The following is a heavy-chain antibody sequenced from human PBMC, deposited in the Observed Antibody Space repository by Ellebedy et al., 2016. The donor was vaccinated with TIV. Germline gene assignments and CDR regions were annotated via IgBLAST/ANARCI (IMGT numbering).Heavy chain of an antibody. Sequence: SETLSLXCAVSGGSFSGYYWSWIRQPPGKGLEWIGEINHSGSTNYNPSLKSRVTISVDTSKNQFSLKLSSVTAADTAVYYCARKPRGVATIRSSAFDIWGQGTMVTVSS. CDR2: INHSGST. CDR3: ARKPRGVATIRSSAFDI. J-gene: IGHJ3*02. CDR1: GGSFSGYY. V-gene: IGHV4-34*01. D-gene: IGHD5-24*01.